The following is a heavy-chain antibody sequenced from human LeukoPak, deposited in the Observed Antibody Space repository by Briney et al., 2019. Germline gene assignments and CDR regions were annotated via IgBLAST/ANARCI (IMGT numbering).Heavy chain of an antibody. CDR1: GYTFTSYA. CDR3: ARDGAYYYDSSDY. D-gene: IGHD3-22*01. Sequence: GASVKVSCKASGYTFTSYAMNWVRQAPGQGLEWMGWISGYNNNTNYAQKLQGRVTMTTDTSTNTAYMELRSLRPDDTAVYYCARDGAYYYDSSDYWGQGTLVTVSS. V-gene: IGHV1-18*01. CDR2: ISGYNNNT. J-gene: IGHJ4*02.